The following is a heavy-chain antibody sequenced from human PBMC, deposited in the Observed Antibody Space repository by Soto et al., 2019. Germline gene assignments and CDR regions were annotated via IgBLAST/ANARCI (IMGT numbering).Heavy chain of an antibody. CDR1: GGSISSYY. Sequence: SETLSLTCTVSGGSISSYYWSWIRQPPGKGLEWIGYIYYSGSTNYNPSLKSRVTISVDTSKNQFSLKLSSVTAADTAVYYCASSSIAARPANYYYYGMDVWGQGTTVTVPS. V-gene: IGHV4-59*01. CDR3: ASSSIAARPANYYYYGMDV. J-gene: IGHJ6*02. CDR2: IYYSGST. D-gene: IGHD6-6*01.